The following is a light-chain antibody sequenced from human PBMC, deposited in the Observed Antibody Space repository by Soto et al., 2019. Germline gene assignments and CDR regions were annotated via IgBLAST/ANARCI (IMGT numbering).Light chain of an antibody. V-gene: IGKV3-15*01. CDR2: GAS. CDR1: QSVSSN. CDR3: QQYNNWPPPIT. Sequence: EIVTTQSPATLSVSPWERATLSFMASQSVSSNVAWYQQKLGQAPRLLIYGASTRATGIPARFSGSGSGTEFTLTISSLQSEDFAVYYCQQYNNWPPPITFGQGTRLETK. J-gene: IGKJ5*01.